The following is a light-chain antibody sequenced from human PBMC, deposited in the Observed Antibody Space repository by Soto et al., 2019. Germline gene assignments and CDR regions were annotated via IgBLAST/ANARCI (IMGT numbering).Light chain of an antibody. CDR2: EVS. Sequence: QSALTQPASVSGSPGQSITISCTGTSSDVGGYNYVSWYQQHPGKAPKLMIYEVSNRPSGVSNRFSGSKSGNTASLTISGLQAEDEADYYCCSYAGSYCYVFGTGTKLTVL. CDR3: CSYAGSYCYV. V-gene: IGLV2-14*01. J-gene: IGLJ1*01. CDR1: SSDVGGYNY.